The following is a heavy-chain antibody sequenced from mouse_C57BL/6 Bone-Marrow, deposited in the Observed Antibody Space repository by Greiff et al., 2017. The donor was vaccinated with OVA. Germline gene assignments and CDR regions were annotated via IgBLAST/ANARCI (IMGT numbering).Heavy chain of an antibody. CDR1: GYTFTSYW. D-gene: IGHD1-1*01. CDR2: IDPSDSYT. V-gene: IGHV1-69*01. J-gene: IGHJ2*01. CDR3: ARRPYYYGSSYLYFDY. Sequence: QVQLQQSGAELVMPGASVKLSCKASGYTFTSYWMHWVKQRPGQGLEWIGEIDPSDSYTNYNQKFKGKSTLTVDKSSSTAYMQLSSLTSEDSAVYYCARRPYYYGSSYLYFDYWGQGTTLTVSS.